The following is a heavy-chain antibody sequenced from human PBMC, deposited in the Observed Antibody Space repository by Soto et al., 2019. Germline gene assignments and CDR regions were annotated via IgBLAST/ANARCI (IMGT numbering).Heavy chain of an antibody. CDR1: GFSFSTYE. J-gene: IGHJ6*02. CDR2: INPSSGTT. CDR3: TKGGWLDV. Sequence: DVQLLESGGGLVQPGGSLRLACDASGFSFSTYEMTWARQAPGKGLEWVAFINPSSGTTHYADSVKGRFTISRDNSKDTLSLQLTSLRVEDTAVYYCTKGGWLDVWGQGTTVTVSS. V-gene: IGHV3-23*01. D-gene: IGHD2-15*01.